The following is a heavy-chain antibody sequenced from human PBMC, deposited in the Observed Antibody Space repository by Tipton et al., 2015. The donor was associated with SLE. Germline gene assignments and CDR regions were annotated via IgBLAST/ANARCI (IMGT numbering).Heavy chain of an antibody. D-gene: IGHD5-18*01. Sequence: SLRLSCAASGFTFSSYGMHWVRQAPGKGLEWVAVISYDGSNKYYADSVKGRFTISRDNSKNTLYLQMNSLRAEDTAVFYCAKDQGAGGYSYDAFDIWGQGTLVTVSS. CDR2: ISYDGSNK. CDR3: AKDQGAGGYSYDAFDI. V-gene: IGHV3-30*18. CDR1: GFTFSSYG. J-gene: IGHJ3*02.